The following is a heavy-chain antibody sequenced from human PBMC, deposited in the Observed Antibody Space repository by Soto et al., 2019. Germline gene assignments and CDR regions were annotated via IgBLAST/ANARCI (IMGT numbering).Heavy chain of an antibody. D-gene: IGHD3-22*01. CDR3: ARGDYYDSSGPFSDAFDT. CDR2: IKPDGSEK. CDR1: GFTFSSHW. Sequence: GESLKISCAASGFTFSSHWMSWVRQAPGKGLEWVANIKPDGSEKWYVDSVKGRFTISRDNAKNSLYLQMNSLRAEDTAVYYCARGDYYDSSGPFSDAFDTWGQGTMVTVSS. V-gene: IGHV3-7*04. J-gene: IGHJ3*02.